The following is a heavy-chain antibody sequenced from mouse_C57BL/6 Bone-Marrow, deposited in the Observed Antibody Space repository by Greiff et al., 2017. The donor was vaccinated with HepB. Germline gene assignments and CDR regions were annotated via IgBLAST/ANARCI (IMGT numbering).Heavy chain of an antibody. J-gene: IGHJ3*01. V-gene: IGHV14-4*01. CDR1: GFNIKDDY. CDR2: IDPENGDT. D-gene: IGHD1-1*01. CDR3: TLNYYGSSYWFAY. Sequence: VQLQQSGAELVRPGASVKLSCTASGFNIKDDYMHWVKQRPEQGLEWIGWIDPENGDTEYASKFQGKATITADTSSNTAYLQLSSLTSEDTAVYYCTLNYYGSSYWFAYWGQGTLVTVSA.